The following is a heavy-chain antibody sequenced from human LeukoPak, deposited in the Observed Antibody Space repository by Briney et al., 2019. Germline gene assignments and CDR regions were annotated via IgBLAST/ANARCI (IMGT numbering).Heavy chain of an antibody. CDR2: ISWNSGSI. V-gene: IGHV3-9*01. J-gene: IGHJ3*02. CDR3: AKDISYGSGSPRAFDI. D-gene: IGHD3-10*01. CDR1: GFTFDDYA. Sequence: GGSLRLSCAAPGFTFDDYAMHWVRQAPGKGLEWVSGISWNSGSIGYADSVKGRFTISRDNAKNSLYLQMNSLRAEDTALYYCAKDISYGSGSPRAFDIWGQGTMVTVSS.